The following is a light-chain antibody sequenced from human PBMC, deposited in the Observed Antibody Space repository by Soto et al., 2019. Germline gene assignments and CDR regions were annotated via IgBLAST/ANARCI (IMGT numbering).Light chain of an antibody. CDR1: QRRSSTC. V-gene: IGKV3D-15*02. J-gene: IGKJ3*01. Sequence: IVLMQSPGTLSLSPGERATLSCRAGQRRSSTCLAWYQQKPGQAPKLLIFGASKRPTGFPARFSGSGSGTEFTLTISGLQSGDFAVYYCQQYNDWADTFGAGTKVDIK. CDR2: GAS. CDR3: QQYNDWADT.